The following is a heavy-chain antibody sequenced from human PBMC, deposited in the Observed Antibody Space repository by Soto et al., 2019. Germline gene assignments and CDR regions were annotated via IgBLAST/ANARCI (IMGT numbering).Heavy chain of an antibody. CDR2: ISGSGCTT. Sequence: EVQLLESGGDLVQPGGSLRLSCAASGFTFSSYAMTWVRQAPGKGLEWVSAISGSGCTTYYADSVKGRFTISRDNSKNTLYLQMHSLRAEDTAVYYCAKDSGYAYWGQGTLVTVSS. CDR1: GFTFSSYA. V-gene: IGHV3-23*01. CDR3: AKDSGYAY. J-gene: IGHJ4*02. D-gene: IGHD3-22*01.